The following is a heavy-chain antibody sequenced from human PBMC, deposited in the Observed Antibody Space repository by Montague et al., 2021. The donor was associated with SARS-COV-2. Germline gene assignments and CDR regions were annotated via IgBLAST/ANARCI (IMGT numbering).Heavy chain of an antibody. J-gene: IGHJ6*02. CDR2: IDPSDSYT. CDR1: GYSFTSYW. D-gene: IGHD4-17*01. V-gene: IGHV5-10-1*01. CDR3: ARGVSTVTTYPYYYYGMDV. Sequence: QSGAEVKKPGESLRISCKGSGYSFTSYWISWVRQMPGKGLEWMGRIDPSDSYTNYSPSFQGHVTISADKSISTAYLQWSSLKASDTAMYYCARGVSTVTTYPYYYYGMDVWGQGTTVTVSS.